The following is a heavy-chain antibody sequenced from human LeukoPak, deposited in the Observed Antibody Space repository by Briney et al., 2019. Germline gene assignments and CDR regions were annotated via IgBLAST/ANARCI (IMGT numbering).Heavy chain of an antibody. J-gene: IGHJ4*02. CDR3: ARESVYGSGSYSSFDY. V-gene: IGHV1-18*01. Sequence: ASVKVSCKASGYTFTSYGISWVRQAPGQGLEWMGWISAYNGNTNYAQKLQGRVTMTTDTSTSTAYMELRSLRSEDTAVYYCARESVYGSGSYSSFDYWGQGTLVTVSS. CDR2: ISAYNGNT. D-gene: IGHD3-10*01. CDR1: GYTFTSYG.